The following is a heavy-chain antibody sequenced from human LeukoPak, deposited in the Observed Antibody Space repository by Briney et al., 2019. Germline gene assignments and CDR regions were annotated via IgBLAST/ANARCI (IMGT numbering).Heavy chain of an antibody. V-gene: IGHV4-34*01. J-gene: IGHJ3*02. Sequence: PSETLSLTCAVYGGSFSGYYWSWIRQPPGKGLEWIGEINHSGSTNYNPSLKSRVTISVDTSKNQFSLKLSSVTAADTAVYYCARGRGAFDIWGQGAMVTVSS. CDR3: ARGRGAFDI. CDR1: GGSFSGYY. CDR2: INHSGST.